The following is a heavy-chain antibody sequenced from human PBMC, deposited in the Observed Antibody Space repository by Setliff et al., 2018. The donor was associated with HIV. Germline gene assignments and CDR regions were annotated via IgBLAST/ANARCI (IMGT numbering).Heavy chain of an antibody. D-gene: IGHD1-26*01. CDR1: GYNFAIYG. CDR2: ISASGDA. V-gene: IGHV1-18*01. Sequence: ASVKVSCKASGYNFAIYGISWVRQAPGQGLEWMGWISASGDAKPAQKFQGRVTLTTDTSSSTAYMELRSLTSDDTAIYYCSKDYFTGAYPSVALDIWGQGTMVTVTS. J-gene: IGHJ3*02. CDR3: SKDYFTGAYPSVALDI.